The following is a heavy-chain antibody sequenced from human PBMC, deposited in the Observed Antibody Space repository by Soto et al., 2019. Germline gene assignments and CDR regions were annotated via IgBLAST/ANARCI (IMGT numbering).Heavy chain of an antibody. CDR3: ARRGHKESWFDP. CDR1: NGSISNYY. V-gene: IGHV4-4*07. J-gene: IGHJ5*02. CDR2: VYSSGSA. D-gene: IGHD6-25*01. Sequence: QVQLQESGPGLVKPSDTLSLSCTVSNGSISNYYWNWIRRPAGKGLEWIGRVYSSGSASYNPSRRSRATMAVDTSKNQVSLKLNSVTAADAAVDYWARRGHKESWFDPWGQGTLVTVSS.